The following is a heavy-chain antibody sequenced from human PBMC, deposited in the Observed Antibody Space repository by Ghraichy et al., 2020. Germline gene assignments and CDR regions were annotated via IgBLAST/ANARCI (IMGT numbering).Heavy chain of an antibody. CDR1: GFTVSSNY. J-gene: IGHJ6*02. CDR2: IYSGGST. Sequence: GESLNISCAASGFTVSSNYMSWVRQAPGKGLEWVSVIYSGGSTYYADSVKGRFTISRDNSKNTLYLQMNSLRAEDTAVYYCARGDYYYGMDVWGQGTTVTVSS. V-gene: IGHV3-53*01. CDR3: ARGDYYYGMDV.